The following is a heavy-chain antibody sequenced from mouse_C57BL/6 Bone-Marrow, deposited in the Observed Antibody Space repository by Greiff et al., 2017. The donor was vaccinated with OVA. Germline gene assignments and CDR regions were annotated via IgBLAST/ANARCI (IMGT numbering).Heavy chain of an antibody. Sequence: VQLQQPGAELARPGASVKLSCKASGYTFTSYGISWVKQRTGQGLEWIGEIYPRSGNTYYNEKVKGKATLTGDKSSSTAYMELRSLTSDDSAVYFCARDLITTLVPTDYWGQGTPLTVST. J-gene: IGHJ2*01. CDR3: ARDLITTLVPTDY. CDR1: GYTFTSYG. V-gene: IGHV1-81*01. CDR2: IYPRSGNT. D-gene: IGHD1-1*01.